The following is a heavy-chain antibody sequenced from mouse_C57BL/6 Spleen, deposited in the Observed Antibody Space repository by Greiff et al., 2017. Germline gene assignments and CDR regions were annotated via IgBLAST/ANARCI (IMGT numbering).Heavy chain of an antibody. CDR1: GYTFTDYN. CDR2: INPNNGGT. J-gene: IGHJ4*01. Sequence: EVKLVESGPELVKPGASVKIPCKASGYTFTDYNMDWVKQSHGKSLEWIGDINPNNGGTIYNQKFKGKATLTVDKSSSTAYMELRSLTSEDTAVYYLARAAGTDYYAMDYWGQGTSVTVSS. CDR3: ARAAGTDYYAMDY. V-gene: IGHV1-18*01. D-gene: IGHD4-1*01.